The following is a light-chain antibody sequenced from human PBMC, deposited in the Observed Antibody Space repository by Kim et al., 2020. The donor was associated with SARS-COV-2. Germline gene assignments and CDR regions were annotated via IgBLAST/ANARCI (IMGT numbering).Light chain of an antibody. V-gene: IGLV3-25*03. J-gene: IGLJ3*02. CDR3: HQTYRSNNWV. CDR1: ARRRQY. Sequence: QQARNISYGEARRRQYSYWYQQKKGQDPVLVIYKHIERPAGRTERLSCSSLGTTVTLLNRGVQAANEADYYCHQTYRSNNWVFGGGTQLTVL. CDR2: KHI.